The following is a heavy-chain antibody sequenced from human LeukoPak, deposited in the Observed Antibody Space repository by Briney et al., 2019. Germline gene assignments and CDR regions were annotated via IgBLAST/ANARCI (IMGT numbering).Heavy chain of an antibody. Sequence: GGSLRLSCAASGFTFSSYWMHWVRQAPVKGLVWVSRINSDGSSTSYADSVKGRFTISRDNAKNTLYLQMNSLRAEDTAVYYCARAGGSSWYELDYFDYWGQGTLVTVSS. CDR1: GFTFSSYW. CDR3: ARAGGSSWYELDYFDY. CDR2: INSDGSST. V-gene: IGHV3-74*01. D-gene: IGHD6-13*01. J-gene: IGHJ4*02.